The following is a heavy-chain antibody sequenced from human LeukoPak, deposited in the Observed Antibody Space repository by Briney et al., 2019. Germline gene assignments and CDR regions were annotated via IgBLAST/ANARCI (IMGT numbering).Heavy chain of an antibody. CDR3: ARKGIGSSRYQNMDV. Sequence: GGSLRLSCAASGFTFSSYAMSWVRQAPGKGPEWVSTISIDGGRTYYADSVKGRFTVSRDTSKNTLYLQMNSLRAEDTAVYYCARKGIGSSRYQNMDVWGKGTAVTVSS. CDR2: ISIDGGRT. V-gene: IGHV3-23*01. J-gene: IGHJ6*03. CDR1: GFTFSSYA. D-gene: IGHD6-25*01.